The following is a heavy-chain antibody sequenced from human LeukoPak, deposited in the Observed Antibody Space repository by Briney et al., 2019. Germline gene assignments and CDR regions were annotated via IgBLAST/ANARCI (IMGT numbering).Heavy chain of an antibody. D-gene: IGHD2-15*01. V-gene: IGHV1-18*01. CDR3: ARDGYCSGGSCYRDNWFDP. J-gene: IGHJ5*02. CDR2: ISAYNGNT. Sequence: ASVKVSCKASGYTFTSYGISWVRQAPGQGLEWMGWISAYNGNTNYAQKLQGRVTMTTDTSTSTAYMELRSLRSDDTAVHYCARDGYCSGGSCYRDNWFDPWGQGTLVTVSS. CDR1: GYTFTSYG.